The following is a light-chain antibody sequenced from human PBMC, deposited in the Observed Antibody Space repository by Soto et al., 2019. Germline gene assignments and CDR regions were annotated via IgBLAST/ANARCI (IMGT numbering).Light chain of an antibody. CDR2: DVS. Sequence: QSVLTQPASVSGSPGQSITISCTGTSSDDGGYNYVSWYQQHPGKAPKLMIYDVSNRPSGVSNRFSGSHSGNTASLTISGLQAEDEADYYCSSYTSSSTYVVGTGTKVTVL. CDR1: SSDDGGYNY. J-gene: IGLJ1*01. CDR3: SSYTSSSTYV. V-gene: IGLV2-14*01.